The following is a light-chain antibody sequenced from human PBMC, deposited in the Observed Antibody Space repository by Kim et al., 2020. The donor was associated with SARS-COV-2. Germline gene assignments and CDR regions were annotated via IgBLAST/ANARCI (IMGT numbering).Light chain of an antibody. CDR2: GKN. CDR3: NSRDSSGNHLV. V-gene: IGLV3-19*01. CDR1: SLRSYC. J-gene: IGLJ2*01. Sequence: ALRQTARITCQGDSLRSYCASWYQQKPGQAPVLVIYGKNNRPSGIPDRFSGSSSGNTASLTITGAQAEDEADYYCNSRDSSGNHLVFGGGTQLTVL.